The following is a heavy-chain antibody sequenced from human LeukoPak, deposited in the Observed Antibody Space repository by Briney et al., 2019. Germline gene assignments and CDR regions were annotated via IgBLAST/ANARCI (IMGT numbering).Heavy chain of an antibody. CDR3: AKDHPSSGWPTFEY. Sequence: GGSLRLSCRASGFTVSRYAMSWVRQVPGKELEWVSSITNNNGKTYYADSVKGRFTISRDESKNTVFLQMNSLRVEDTAIYYCAKDHPSSGWPTFEYWGQGTLVTVSP. V-gene: IGHV3-23*01. CDR1: GFTVSRYA. D-gene: IGHD6-19*01. CDR2: ITNNNGKT. J-gene: IGHJ4*02.